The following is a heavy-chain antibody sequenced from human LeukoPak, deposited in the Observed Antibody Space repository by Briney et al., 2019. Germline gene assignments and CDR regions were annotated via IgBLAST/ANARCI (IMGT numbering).Heavy chain of an antibody. J-gene: IGHJ4*02. CDR2: IYWDDDK. D-gene: IGHD3-22*01. V-gene: IGHV2-5*02. Sequence: SGPTLVKPTQTLTLTCTFSGFSLSTSGVGVGWIRQPPGKALEWLALIYWDDDKRYSPSLKSRLTITKDTSKNQVVLTMTNMDPVDTATYYCAHDRNYYDSSRYPSFDYWGQGTLVTVSS. CDR1: GFSLSTSGVG. CDR3: AHDRNYYDSSRYPSFDY.